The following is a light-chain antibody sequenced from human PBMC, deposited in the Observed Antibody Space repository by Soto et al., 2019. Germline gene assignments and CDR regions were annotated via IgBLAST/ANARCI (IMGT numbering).Light chain of an antibody. V-gene: IGKV3-20*01. CDR2: GAS. CDR3: QQYGSSPPTYT. CDR1: QSVSSSY. J-gene: IGKJ2*01. Sequence: EIVLTQSPGTLSLSPGERATLSCRASQSVSSSYLAWYQQKPGQAPRLLLYGASGRATGIPDRFSGSGSGTDFTLTLSRLEPEDFAVYYCQQYGSSPPTYTFGQGTKLEIK.